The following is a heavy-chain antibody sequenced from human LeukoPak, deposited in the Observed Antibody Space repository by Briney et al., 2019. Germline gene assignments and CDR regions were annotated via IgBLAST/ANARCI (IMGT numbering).Heavy chain of an antibody. CDR3: ARDYQTLHPYFVDY. CDR2: ISSSSATV. V-gene: IGHV3-48*02. CDR1: GFTFSSYG. J-gene: IGHJ4*02. Sequence: GGSLRLSCTASGFTFSSYGMNWVRQAPGKGLEWVSYISSSSATVYSAESVKGRFTISRDNAKNSLFLQMNSLRDEDTAVYYCARDYQTLHPYFVDYWGQGTLVTVSS. D-gene: IGHD1-26*01.